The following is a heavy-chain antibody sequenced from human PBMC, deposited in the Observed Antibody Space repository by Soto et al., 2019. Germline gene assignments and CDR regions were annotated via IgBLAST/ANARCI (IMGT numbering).Heavy chain of an antibody. CDR3: ARDPLIVAVSSDYGMDV. D-gene: IGHD2-21*01. V-gene: IGHV1-18*01. CDR1: GCTFTSYG. J-gene: IGHJ6*02. Sequence: ASVKVSCKASGCTFTSYGISWVRQAPGQGLEWMGWISAYNGNTNYAQSLQGRVTMTTDTSTNTAYMELRSLRSDDTAVYYCARDPLIVAVSSDYGMDVWGQGTTVTVSS. CDR2: ISAYNGNT.